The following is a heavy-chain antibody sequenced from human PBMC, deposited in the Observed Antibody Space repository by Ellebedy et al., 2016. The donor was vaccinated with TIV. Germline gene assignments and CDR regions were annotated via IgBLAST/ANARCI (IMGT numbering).Heavy chain of an antibody. Sequence: SETLSLTCSVSGGSVSSGSYYWSWIRQPPGKGLEWIGYIYYSGGTNYNPSLQSRVTIALDTSKNEFSLKLRSVTAADTAVYYCAREFVEVATIDDFYYAMDVWGQGTTVTVSS. CDR1: GGSVSSGSYY. J-gene: IGHJ6*02. D-gene: IGHD5-24*01. CDR3: AREFVEVATIDDFYYAMDV. V-gene: IGHV4-61*01. CDR2: IYYSGGT.